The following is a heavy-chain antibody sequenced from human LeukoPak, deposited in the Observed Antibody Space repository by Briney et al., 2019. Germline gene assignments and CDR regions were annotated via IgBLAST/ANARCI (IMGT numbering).Heavy chain of an antibody. V-gene: IGHV3-21*01. J-gene: IGHJ4*02. CDR1: GSTFSSYS. D-gene: IGHD5-12*01. CDR3: ARVTRGGYDGYFDY. Sequence: KPGGSLRLSCAASGSTFSSYSMNWVRQAPGKGLEWVSFISTSSSYIYYADSLKGRFTISRDNAKKSLYLQINSLRAEDTAVYYCARVTRGGYDGYFDYWGQGTLVTVSS. CDR2: ISTSSSYI.